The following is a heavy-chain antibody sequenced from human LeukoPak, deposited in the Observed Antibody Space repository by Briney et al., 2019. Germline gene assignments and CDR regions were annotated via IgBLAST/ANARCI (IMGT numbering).Heavy chain of an antibody. CDR1: GFTFSNAW. D-gene: IGHD3-10*01. V-gene: IGHV3-15*01. CDR3: TTDLRRDQKYYY. J-gene: IGHJ4*02. Sequence: GGSLRLSCAASGFTFSNAWMSWVRQAPGKGLEWVGRIKSKTDGGTTDYAAPVKGRFTISRDDSKNTLYLQMNSLKTEDTAVYYCTTDLRRDQKYYYWGQGTLVTVSS. CDR2: IKSKTDGGTT.